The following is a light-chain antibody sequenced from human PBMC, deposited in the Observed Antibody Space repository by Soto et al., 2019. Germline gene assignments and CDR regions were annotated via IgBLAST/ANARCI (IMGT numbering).Light chain of an antibody. J-gene: IGKJ5*01. CDR3: EQYNPWSLIT. Sequence: EIVMTQSPATLSVSPGDTATLSCRASQSIGSNVGWYQQKPGQAPRRLIDGASTRPTGISARFSGSGARTEFSLTISSLQSVDFVVYECEQYNPWSLITFGQGTRLEI. V-gene: IGKV3-15*01. CDR1: QSIGSN. CDR2: GAS.